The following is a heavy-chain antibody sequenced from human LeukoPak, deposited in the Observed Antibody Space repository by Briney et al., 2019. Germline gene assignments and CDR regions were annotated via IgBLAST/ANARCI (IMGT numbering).Heavy chain of an antibody. CDR3: ARDQDYDILTGGTLDY. D-gene: IGHD3-9*01. V-gene: IGHV1-46*01. CDR1: GYTFTSYY. CDR2: INPSGGST. J-gene: IGHJ4*02. Sequence: ASVKVSCKASGYTFTSYYMHWVRQAPGQGLEWMGIINPSGGSTSHAQKFQGRVTMTRDTSTSTVYMELSSLRSEDTAVYYCARDQDYDILTGGTLDYWGQGTLVTVSS.